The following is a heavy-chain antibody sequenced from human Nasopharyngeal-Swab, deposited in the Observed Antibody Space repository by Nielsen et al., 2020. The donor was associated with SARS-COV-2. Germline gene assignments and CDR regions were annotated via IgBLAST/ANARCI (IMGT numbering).Heavy chain of an antibody. CDR1: GFTLSNYW. CDR3: ARGDGYNYPFDY. D-gene: IGHD5-24*01. Sequence: GESLKISCAASGFTLSNYWIHWVRQTPGKGLLWVSRINTDASRTSYADSVKGRFTISRDNAKNTVYLQMNSLRAEDTAVYYCARGDGYNYPFDYWGQGTLVTVSS. V-gene: IGHV3-74*01. J-gene: IGHJ4*02. CDR2: INTDASRT.